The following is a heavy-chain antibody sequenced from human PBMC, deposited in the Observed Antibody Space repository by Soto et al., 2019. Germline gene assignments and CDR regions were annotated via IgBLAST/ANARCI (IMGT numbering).Heavy chain of an antibody. J-gene: IGHJ4*02. D-gene: IGHD6-13*01. Sequence: QAQVVQSGAEVRKPGSSVKLSCKASEGTFNSYAIAWVRQAPGQGLEWMGGIIPYYNTLNYAQKFQDRVTITADDSTNTVYMELSSLRSGDTAVYFCASGASRWYPSVFDSWAQGTLVTVSS. CDR1: EGTFNSYA. CDR3: ASGASRWYPSVFDS. CDR2: IIPYYNTL. V-gene: IGHV1-69*01.